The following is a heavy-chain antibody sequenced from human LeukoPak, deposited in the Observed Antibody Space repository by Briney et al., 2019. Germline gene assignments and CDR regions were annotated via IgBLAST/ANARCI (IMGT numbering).Heavy chain of an antibody. CDR1: GYTFTDYY. J-gene: IGHJ5*02. V-gene: IGHV1-2*02. D-gene: IGHD3-9*01. CDR3: ARDNDILTGDWFDP. CDR2: INTKSGGT. Sequence: ASVKVSRKASGYTFTDYYIHWVRQAPGQGLEWMGWINTKSGGTNYAQKFQDRVTMTRDTSISTAYMELSRLRSDDTAVYYCARDNDILTGDWFDPWGQGTLVTVSS.